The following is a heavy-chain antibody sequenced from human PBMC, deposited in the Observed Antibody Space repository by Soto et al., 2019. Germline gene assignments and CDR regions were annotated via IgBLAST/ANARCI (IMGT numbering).Heavy chain of an antibody. J-gene: IGHJ4*02. CDR2: ISAYNGNT. D-gene: IGHD3-10*01. V-gene: IGHV1-18*04. Sequence: QVQLVQSGAEVKKPGASVKVSCKASGYTFTSYGIRWVRQAPGHGSEWMGWISAYNGNTNYAQKLQGRVTMTTDTSTSTAYMELRSLRSDDTAVYYCARGGLWFGESTKRAFDYWGQGTLVTVSS. CDR1: GYTFTSYG. CDR3: ARGGLWFGESTKRAFDY.